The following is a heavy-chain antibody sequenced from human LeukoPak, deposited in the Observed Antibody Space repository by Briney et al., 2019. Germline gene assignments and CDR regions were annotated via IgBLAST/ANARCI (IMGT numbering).Heavy chain of an antibody. Sequence: GASVKVSCKASGYTFTSSDINWVRQATGQGLEWMGWMNPNSGNTGYAQKFQGRVTMTRDISTSTAYMELTNLRSEDTATYYCARLSKAYNRDEYYYYYFLNGWGRGTTVIVSS. D-gene: IGHD1-1*01. V-gene: IGHV1-8*01. CDR2: MNPNSGNT. J-gene: IGHJ6*03. CDR1: GYTFTSSD. CDR3: ARLSKAYNRDEYYYYYFLNG.